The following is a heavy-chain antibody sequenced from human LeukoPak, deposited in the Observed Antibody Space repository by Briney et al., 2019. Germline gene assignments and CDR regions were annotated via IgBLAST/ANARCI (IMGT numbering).Heavy chain of an antibody. Sequence: GGSLRLSCAASGLTFSTYWMHWVRQAPGKGLEWVSRINPDGITTTCADPVKGRFTISRDNAKNTLFLQMNSLRAEDTAVYYCARDYYYGMDVWGQGTTITVSS. CDR1: GLTFSTYW. J-gene: IGHJ6*02. CDR3: ARDYYYGMDV. CDR2: INPDGITT. V-gene: IGHV3-74*01.